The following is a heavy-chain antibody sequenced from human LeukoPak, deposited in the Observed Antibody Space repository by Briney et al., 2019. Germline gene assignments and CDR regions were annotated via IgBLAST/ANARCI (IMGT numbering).Heavy chain of an antibody. V-gene: IGHV4-38-2*02. CDR2: VYHNGET. J-gene: IGHJ6*03. Sequence: ASQTLSLTCTVSGYSISTNYYWAWIRQSPGTGLEWIGSVYHNGETYYNPSLKSRVIISVDTSKNEFSLRLTSVTAADTAVYYCVTPRSWELSDMAVWGKGTTVIVSS. D-gene: IGHD1-26*01. CDR3: VTPRSWELSDMAV. CDR1: GYSISTNYY.